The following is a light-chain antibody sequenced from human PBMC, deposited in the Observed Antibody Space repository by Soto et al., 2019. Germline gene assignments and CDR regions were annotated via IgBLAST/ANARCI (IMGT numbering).Light chain of an antibody. CDR2: DTS. J-gene: IGKJ4*01. CDR1: QSVSSSS. Sequence: EIVLTQSAGTLSLSPGERATLYCRASQSVSSSSLAWYQQKPGQAPRLLIYDTSGRATGIPDRFSGSGSGTDFTLTISRLEPEDFAVYYCQQYVSSPLTFGGGTKVDIK. CDR3: QQYVSSPLT. V-gene: IGKV3-20*01.